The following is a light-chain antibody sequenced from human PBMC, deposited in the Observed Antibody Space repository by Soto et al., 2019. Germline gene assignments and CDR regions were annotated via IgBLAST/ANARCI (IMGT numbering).Light chain of an antibody. CDR2: EVN. J-gene: IGLJ1*01. CDR1: SSDVGGYNY. V-gene: IGLV2-11*01. CDR3: SSYAGSNTPYV. Sequence: QSVLTQPRSVSGSPGQSVTISCTGTSSDVGGYNYVSWYQHHPGNAPKLMIFEVNKRTSGVPDRFSGSKSGNTASLTVSGLQAEDEADYYCSSYAGSNTPYVFGTGTKLTVL.